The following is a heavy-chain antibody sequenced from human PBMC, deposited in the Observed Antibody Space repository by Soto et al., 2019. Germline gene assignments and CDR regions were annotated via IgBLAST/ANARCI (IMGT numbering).Heavy chain of an antibody. CDR2: IYYSGST. CDR1: GGSISSYY. D-gene: IGHD3-10*01. CDR3: ASGYYYGSGSYYSDGMDV. J-gene: IGHJ6*02. Sequence: SETLSLTCTVSGGSISSYYWSWIRQPPGKGLEWIGYIYYSGSTNYNPSLKSRVTISVDTSKNQFSLKLSSVTAADTAVYYCASGYYYGSGSYYSDGMDVWGQGTTVTVSS. V-gene: IGHV4-59*01.